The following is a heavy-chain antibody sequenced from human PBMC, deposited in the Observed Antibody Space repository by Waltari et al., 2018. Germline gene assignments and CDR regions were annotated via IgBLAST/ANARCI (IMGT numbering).Heavy chain of an antibody. CDR2: VRWDGGST. CDR1: GFIFDEYT. V-gene: IGHV3-43*01. D-gene: IGHD6-6*01. Sequence: EVQLVESGGLVVQPGGSLRLSCAASGFIFDEYTMHWVRQAPGKGLEWVSLVRWDGGSTQYVDSVKGRFTISRDNSKNSLYLQMNSLRTDDTAFYYCAKDRTSSLGFDFWGQGTLVTVSS. J-gene: IGHJ4*02. CDR3: AKDRTSSLGFDF.